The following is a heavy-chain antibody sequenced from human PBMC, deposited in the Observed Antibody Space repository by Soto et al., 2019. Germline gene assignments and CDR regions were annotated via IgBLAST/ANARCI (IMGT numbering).Heavy chain of an antibody. CDR2: IIPIFGTA. Sequence: SVKVSCKASGGTFSSYAISWVRQAPGQGLEWMGGIIPIFGTANYAQKFQGRVTITADESTSTAYMELSSLRSEDTAVYYCAAAAPGPNWFDPWGQGTLVTVS. J-gene: IGHJ5*02. CDR1: GGTFSSYA. V-gene: IGHV1-69*13. CDR3: AAAAPGPNWFDP. D-gene: IGHD6-13*01.